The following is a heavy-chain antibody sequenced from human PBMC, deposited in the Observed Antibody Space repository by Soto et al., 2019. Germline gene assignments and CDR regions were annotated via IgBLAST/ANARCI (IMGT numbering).Heavy chain of an antibody. CDR3: AKGRNGWDTRATYYDY. D-gene: IGHD2-15*01. CDR2: IRSKAYSRTA. CDR1: GFTFSGYG. Sequence: PGGSLRLSCSTSGFTFSGYGVSWFRQAPGKGLEWIGVIRSKAYSRTAEYSASVRCRFIIATDNSDGIVYMHMNSVENEDTCFYCXAKGRNGWDTRATYYDYWGQGTQVTVSS. V-gene: IGHV3-49*03. J-gene: IGHJ4*02.